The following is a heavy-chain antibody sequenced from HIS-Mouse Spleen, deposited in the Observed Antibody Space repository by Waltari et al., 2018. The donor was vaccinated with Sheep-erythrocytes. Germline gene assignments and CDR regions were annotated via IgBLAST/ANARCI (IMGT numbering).Heavy chain of an antibody. D-gene: IGHD2-15*01. CDR1: GGSFSGYY. CDR3: ARGYGGNTRGAFDI. J-gene: IGHJ3*02. V-gene: IGHV4-34*01. Sequence: QVQLQQWGAGLLKPSETLSLTCAVYGGSFSGYYWSWIRQPPGKGLEWIGEINHSGRTNYNPTLQIRVTISVDTSKNQCSLKLSSVTAADTAVYYCARGYGGNTRGAFDIWGQGTMVTVSS. CDR2: INHSGRT.